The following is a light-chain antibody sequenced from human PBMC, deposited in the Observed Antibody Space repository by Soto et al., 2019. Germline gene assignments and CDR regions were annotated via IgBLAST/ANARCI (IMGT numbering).Light chain of an antibody. J-gene: IGKJ1*01. CDR1: QSISSW. V-gene: IGKV1-5*03. Sequence: DIQMTQSPFTLSESSGDRVTITCRASQSISSWLAWYQQKPGKAPKLLIYKASSLESGVPSRFSGSGSGTDFTLTISSLQPDDFATYYCQQYNTYSRTFGQGTKVDI. CDR3: QQYNTYSRT. CDR2: KAS.